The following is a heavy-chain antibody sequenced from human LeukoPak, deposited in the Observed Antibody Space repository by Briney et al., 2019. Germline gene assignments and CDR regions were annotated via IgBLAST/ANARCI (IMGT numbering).Heavy chain of an antibody. V-gene: IGHV4-59*01. CDR3: ARDRDTAMGSSYYYGMDV. J-gene: IGHJ6*02. Sequence: KPSETLSLTCTVSGGSISSYYWSWIRQPPGKGLEWIGYIYYSGSTNYNPSLKSRVTIPVDTSKSQFSLKLTSVTAADTAVYYCARDRDTAMGSSYYYGMDVWGQGATVTVSS. CDR2: IYYSGST. D-gene: IGHD5-18*01. CDR1: GGSISSYY.